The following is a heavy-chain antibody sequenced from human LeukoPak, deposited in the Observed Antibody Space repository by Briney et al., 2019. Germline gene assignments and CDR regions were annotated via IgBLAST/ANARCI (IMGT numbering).Heavy chain of an antibody. V-gene: IGHV4-4*07. CDR1: GGSIRSYY. J-gene: IGHJ6*03. CDR3: ARATLPMVRGVIIEGYYMDV. CDR2: IYTSGST. D-gene: IGHD3-10*01. Sequence: SETLSLTCTVSGGSIRSYYWSWIRQPAGKGLEWIGRIYTSGSTNYNPSLKSRVTISVDTSKNQFSLKLSSVTAADTAVYYCARATLPMVRGVIIEGYYMDVWGKGTTVTISS.